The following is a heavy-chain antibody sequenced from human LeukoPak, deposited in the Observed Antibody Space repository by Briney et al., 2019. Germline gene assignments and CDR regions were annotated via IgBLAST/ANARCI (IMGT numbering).Heavy chain of an antibody. CDR2: ISYDGSNK. Sequence: GGSLRLSCAASGFTFSSYGMHWVRQAPGKGLEWGAVISYDGSNKSYADSVKGRFTISRDNAKNTLYLQMNSLRAEDTAVYYCARVGLVADYFDYWGQGTLVTVSS. V-gene: IGHV3-30*03. CDR3: ARVGLVADYFDY. CDR1: GFTFSSYG. D-gene: IGHD2-15*01. J-gene: IGHJ4*02.